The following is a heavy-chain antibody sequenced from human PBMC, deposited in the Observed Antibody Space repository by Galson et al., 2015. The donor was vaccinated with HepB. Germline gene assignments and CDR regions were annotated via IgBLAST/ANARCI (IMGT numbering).Heavy chain of an antibody. Sequence: SLRLSCAASGFTSAKFPMHWVRQAPGRGLEWLTFISFDGRDAYYADSVKGRFTVSRDNSQNMLYLQMGNLRIEDSAVYFCARHGVNYGDYVWYSDVWGRGTQVTVSS. D-gene: IGHD4-17*01. CDR3: ARHGVNYGDYVWYSDV. CDR2: ISFDGRDA. CDR1: GFTSAKFP. J-gene: IGHJ2*01. V-gene: IGHV3-30*04.